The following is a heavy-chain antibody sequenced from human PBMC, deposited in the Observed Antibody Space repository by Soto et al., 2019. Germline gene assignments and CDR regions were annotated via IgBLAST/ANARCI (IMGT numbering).Heavy chain of an antibody. V-gene: IGHV2-5*02. CDR1: GFSLSTSGVG. CDR3: AHSPARVRFLEWSRHPNWFDP. J-gene: IGHJ5*02. Sequence: SGPTLVNPTQTLTLTCTFSGFSLSTSGVGVGWIRQPPGKALEWLALIYWDDDKRYSPSLKSRLTITKDTSKNQVVLTMTNMDPVDTATYYCAHSPARVRFLEWSRHPNWFDPWGQGTLVTVSS. CDR2: IYWDDDK. D-gene: IGHD3-3*01.